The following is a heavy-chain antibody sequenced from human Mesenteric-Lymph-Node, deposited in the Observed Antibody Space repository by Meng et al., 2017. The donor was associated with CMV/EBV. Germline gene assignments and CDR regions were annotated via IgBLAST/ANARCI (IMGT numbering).Heavy chain of an antibody. CDR2: INHSGST. CDR1: GGSFSGYY. V-gene: IGHV4-34*01. Sequence: QGQLQEWGARLLKPSETLSPTCAVYGGSFSGYYWSWIRQPPGKGLEWIGEINHSGSTNYNPSLKSRVTISVDTSKNQFSLKLSSVTAADTAVYYCARHQRWLKSEGGFNYWGQGTLVTVSS. CDR3: ARHQRWLKSEGGFNY. D-gene: IGHD4-23*01. J-gene: IGHJ4*02.